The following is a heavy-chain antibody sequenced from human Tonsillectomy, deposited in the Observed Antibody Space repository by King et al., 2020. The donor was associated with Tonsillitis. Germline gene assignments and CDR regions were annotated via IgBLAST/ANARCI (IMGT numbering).Heavy chain of an antibody. Sequence: QLVQSGAEVKKPGESLRISCKGSGYSFTTYWISWVRQMPGNGLEWMGRIDPSDSYTDYSPSFQGHVTISADRSISTAYLQWSSLKASDTAMYYCARSQKGYYYDSSGYSAFDIWGQGTMVTVSS. CDR2: IDPSDSYT. D-gene: IGHD3-22*01. CDR1: GYSFTTYW. CDR3: ARSQKGYYYDSSGYSAFDI. J-gene: IGHJ3*02. V-gene: IGHV5-10-1*03.